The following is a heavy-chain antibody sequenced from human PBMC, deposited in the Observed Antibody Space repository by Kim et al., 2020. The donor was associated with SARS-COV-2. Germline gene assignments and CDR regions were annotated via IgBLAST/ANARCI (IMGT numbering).Heavy chain of an antibody. J-gene: IGHJ4*02. D-gene: IGHD3-22*01. V-gene: IGHV3-9*01. Sequence: YADSVKGRFTISRDNAKNSLYLQMNSLRAEDTALYYCAKLKDYYDSSGNDYWGQGTLVTVSS. CDR3: AKLKDYYDSSGNDY.